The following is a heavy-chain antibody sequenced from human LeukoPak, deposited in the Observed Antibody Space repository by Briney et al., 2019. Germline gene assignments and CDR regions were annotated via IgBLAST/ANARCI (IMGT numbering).Heavy chain of an antibody. CDR2: INPSGGST. D-gene: IGHD3-10*01. CDR3: AGGGYYGSGSYYLPFDY. CDR1: GYTFTSYY. Sequence: ATVKVSCKASGYTFTSYYMHWVRQAPGQGLEWMGIINPSGGSTSYAQKFQGRVTMTRDTSTSTLYMELSSLRSEDTAVYYCAGGGYYGSGSYYLPFDYWGQGTLVTVSS. V-gene: IGHV1-46*01. J-gene: IGHJ4*02.